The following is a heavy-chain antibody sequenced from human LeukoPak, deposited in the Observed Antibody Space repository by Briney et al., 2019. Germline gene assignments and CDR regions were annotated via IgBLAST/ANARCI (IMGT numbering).Heavy chain of an antibody. CDR1: GGSISSYY. V-gene: IGHV4-59*01. CDR3: ARATYYDFWSGHTLPQSGGAYYYYYYMDV. D-gene: IGHD3-3*01. Sequence: SETLSLTCTVSGGSISSYYWSWIRQPPGKGLEWIGYIYYSGSTNYNPSLKSRVTISVDTSKNQFSLKLSSVTAADTAVYYCARATYYDFWSGHTLPQSGGAYYYYYYMDVWGKGTTVTVSS. J-gene: IGHJ6*03. CDR2: IYYSGST.